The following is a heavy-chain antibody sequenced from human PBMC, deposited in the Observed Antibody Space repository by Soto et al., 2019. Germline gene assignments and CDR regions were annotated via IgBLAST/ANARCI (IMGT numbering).Heavy chain of an antibody. J-gene: IGHJ4*02. D-gene: IGHD6-6*01. CDR1: GFTFSSYA. V-gene: IGHV3-23*01. CDR3: AKRSSSSKFDY. CDR2: ISGSDDST. Sequence: EVRLLESGGGLVQPGESLRLSCAASGFTFSSYAMSWVRQAPGKGLEWVSVISGSDDSTYYADSVKGRFTISIDNSKNTLYLQMNSLRAEDTAVYYCAKRSSSSKFDYGGQGTLVNVSS.